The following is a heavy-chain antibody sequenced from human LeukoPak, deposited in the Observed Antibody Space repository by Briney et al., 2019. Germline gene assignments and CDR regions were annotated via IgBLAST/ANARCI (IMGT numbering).Heavy chain of an antibody. D-gene: IGHD2-15*01. V-gene: IGHV3-74*01. CDR2: INPGGSSI. CDR3: AKAASRFWDCTGGSCSGYLFDY. CDR1: GFTFSSYW. J-gene: IGHJ4*02. Sequence: GGSLRLSCAASGFTFSSYWMHWVRQVPGKGLVWVARINPGGSSITYADSVKGRFTISRDNAKNTLYLQMNSLRAEDTAVYYCAKAASRFWDCTGGSCSGYLFDYWGQGTLVTVSS.